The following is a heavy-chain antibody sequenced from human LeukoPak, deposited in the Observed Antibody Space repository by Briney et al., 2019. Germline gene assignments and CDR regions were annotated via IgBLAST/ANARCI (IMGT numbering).Heavy chain of an antibody. CDR1: GFTFSSYW. Sequence: GGSLRLSCAASGFTFSSYWMHWVRQAPGKGLEWVGRIKRKTDGGTTEYAAPVKGRFTISRDDSKNTLYLQMNSLKTEDTGVYYCTPGYSSNWYRGYWGQGTLVTVSS. D-gene: IGHD6-13*01. CDR3: TPGYSSNWYRGY. CDR2: IKRKTDGGTT. V-gene: IGHV3-15*01. J-gene: IGHJ4*02.